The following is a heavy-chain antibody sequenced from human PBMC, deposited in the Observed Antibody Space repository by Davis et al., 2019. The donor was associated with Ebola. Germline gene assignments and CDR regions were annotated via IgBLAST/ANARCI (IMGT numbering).Heavy chain of an antibody. CDR3: AKDVLWFGESPNYYFDY. D-gene: IGHD3-10*01. CDR2: INSAGNP. Sequence: HTGGSLRLSCAASGFTFSSYWMSWVRQAPGKGLVWVSRINSAGNPHYADSVKGRFTISRDNAKNTVFLQMNSLRAEDTAVYYCAKDVLWFGESPNYYFDYWGQGTLVTVSS. CDR1: GFTFSSYW. J-gene: IGHJ4*02. V-gene: IGHV3-74*01.